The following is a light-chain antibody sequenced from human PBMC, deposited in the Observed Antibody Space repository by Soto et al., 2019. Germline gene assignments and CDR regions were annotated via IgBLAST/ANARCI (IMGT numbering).Light chain of an antibody. CDR2: LGS. CDR1: QSLLHSNGYNY. Sequence: DIVMTQSPLSLPVTPGEPASISCRSSQSLLHSNGYNYLDWYLQKPGQSPQLLLYLGSNRASGVXYXSSGMGSGTDITLKVRRVEAADAGMPCCRHSPQPPPTFGGGTKVEIK. J-gene: IGKJ4*01. V-gene: IGKV2-28*01. CDR3: RHSPQPPPT.